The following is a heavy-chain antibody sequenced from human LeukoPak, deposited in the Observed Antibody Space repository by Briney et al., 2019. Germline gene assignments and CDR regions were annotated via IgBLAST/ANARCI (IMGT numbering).Heavy chain of an antibody. CDR1: GFTFSNYE. D-gene: IGHD3-22*01. Sequence: PGGSLRLSCAASGFTFSNYEMNWVRQAPGKGLEWVSYISSSGIYYADSVKGRFTISRDTAKNSLYLHMNSLRAEDTAVYYCVRSYRGYDNSAYPHFDYWGQGTLVTVSS. V-gene: IGHV3-48*03. CDR3: VRSYRGYDNSAYPHFDY. CDR2: ISSSGI. J-gene: IGHJ4*02.